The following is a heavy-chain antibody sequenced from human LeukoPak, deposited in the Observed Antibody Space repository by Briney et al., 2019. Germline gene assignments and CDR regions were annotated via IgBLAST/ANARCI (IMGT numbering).Heavy chain of an antibody. D-gene: IGHD3-10*01. CDR1: GYTFTKFG. J-gene: IGHJ3*02. Sequence: ASVKVSCKASGYTFTKFGLSWVRQAPGQGLEWMGWINPNSGGTKYAQNFQGRVTMTRDTSISTAYMELSSLRSDDTAVYYCARDRGGDAFDIWGQGTMVTVSS. V-gene: IGHV1-2*02. CDR2: INPNSGGT. CDR3: ARDRGGDAFDI.